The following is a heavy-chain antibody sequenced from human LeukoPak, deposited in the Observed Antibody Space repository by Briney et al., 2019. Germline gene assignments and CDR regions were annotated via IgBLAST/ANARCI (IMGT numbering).Heavy chain of an antibody. CDR1: GFTFDDYA. Sequence: GGSLRLSCAVSGFTFDDYAMHWVRQAPGKGLEWVSGISWNSGNIAYVDSVKGRFTISRDNAKNSLYLQINSLRAEDTALYYCAKDSAPCTSDSGYFQHWGQGTLVTVSS. V-gene: IGHV3-9*01. CDR2: ISWNSGNI. CDR3: AKDSAPCTSDSGYFQH. J-gene: IGHJ1*01. D-gene: IGHD2-2*01.